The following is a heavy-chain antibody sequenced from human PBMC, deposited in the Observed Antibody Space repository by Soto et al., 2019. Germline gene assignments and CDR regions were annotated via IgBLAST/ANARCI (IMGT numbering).Heavy chain of an antibody. CDR1: GYSFTSYW. J-gene: IGHJ5*02. V-gene: IGHV5-51*01. CDR3: ARHQLEYSSSGWFDP. D-gene: IGHD6-6*01. Sequence: GESLKISCKGSGYSFTSYWIGWVRQMPGKGLEWMGIIYPGDSDTRYSPSFQGQVTISADKPISTAYLQWSSLKASDTAMYYCARHQLEYSSSGWFDPWGQGTLVTVSS. CDR2: IYPGDSDT.